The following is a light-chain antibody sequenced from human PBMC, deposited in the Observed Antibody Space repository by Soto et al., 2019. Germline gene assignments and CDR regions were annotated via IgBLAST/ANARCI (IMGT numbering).Light chain of an antibody. J-gene: IGKJ1*01. Sequence: DIQMTQSPSTLSGSVGDRVTITCRASETISSWLAWYQQKPWKAPKLLIYKASTLKSGVPSRFSGSGSGTEFTLTISSLQPYDFATYYCQHYNSYSEAFGQGTKVDIK. CDR1: ETISSW. CDR2: KAS. CDR3: QHYNSYSEA. V-gene: IGKV1-5*03.